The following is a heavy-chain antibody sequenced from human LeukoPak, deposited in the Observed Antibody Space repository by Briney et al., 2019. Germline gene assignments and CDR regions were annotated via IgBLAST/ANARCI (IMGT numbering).Heavy chain of an antibody. D-gene: IGHD6-19*01. J-gene: IGHJ4*02. CDR2: IHYSGST. V-gene: IGHV4-59*02. Sequence: SETLSLTCTVSGSSVSGYYWSWIRQPPGKGLGWIGYIHYSGSTNYNPSLKSRVTISVDTSKNQFSLKLSSVTAADTAIYYCARGGSKQWLVDDSWGQGTLVTVSS. CDR1: GSSVSGYY. CDR3: ARGGSKQWLVDDS.